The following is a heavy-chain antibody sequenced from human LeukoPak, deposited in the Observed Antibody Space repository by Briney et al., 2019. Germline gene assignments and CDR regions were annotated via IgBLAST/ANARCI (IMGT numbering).Heavy chain of an antibody. J-gene: IGHJ6*03. CDR2: MSYSGTS. CDR3: AAGSRSYYFYYMAV. CDR1: GGSIKTYY. V-gene: IGHV4-59*08. Sequence: SETLSLTCTVSGGSIKTYYWSWSRQSPGKGLEWIGSMSYSGTSNYIPSLKSRVSMTIDISKNQFSLKLTSVTAADTALYFCAAGSRSYYFYYMAVWGTGTTVTVSS.